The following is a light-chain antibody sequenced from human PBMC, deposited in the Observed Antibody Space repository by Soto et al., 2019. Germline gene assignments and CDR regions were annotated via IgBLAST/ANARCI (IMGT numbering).Light chain of an antibody. CDR1: QSLSGW. J-gene: IGKJ2*01. CDR3: QQYHTYSYT. Sequence: DIQITQSPSTVSASVGDRVTITCRASQSLSGWLAWYQQKPGKAPKLLISDASDLESGVPSRFSDSGSGTEFTLTISSLQPDDFATYYCQQYHTYSYTFGQGTKLEIK. V-gene: IGKV1-5*01. CDR2: DAS.